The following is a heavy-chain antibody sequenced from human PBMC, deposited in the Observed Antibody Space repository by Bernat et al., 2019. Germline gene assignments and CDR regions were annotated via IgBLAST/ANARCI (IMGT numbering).Heavy chain of an antibody. Sequence: QVQLQESGPGLVKPSETLSLTCTVSGGSISSYYWSWIRQPPGKGLEWIGYIYYSGSTNYNPSLKSRVTISVDTSKNQFSLKLSSVTAADTAVYYCARGGQWLLDWGQGTLVTVSS. CDR2: IYYSGST. J-gene: IGHJ4*02. D-gene: IGHD6-19*01. V-gene: IGHV4-59*01. CDR1: GGSISSYY. CDR3: ARGGQWLLD.